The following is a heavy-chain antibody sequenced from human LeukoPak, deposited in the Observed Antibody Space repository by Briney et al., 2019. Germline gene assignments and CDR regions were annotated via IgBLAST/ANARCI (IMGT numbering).Heavy chain of an antibody. D-gene: IGHD3-3*01. V-gene: IGHV1-18*01. CDR3: ARDINDFWSGYLHDY. Sequence: ASVKVSCKASGYTFTSYGISWVRQAPGQGLEWMGWISAYNGNTNYAQKLQGRVTMTTDTSTSTAYMELRSLRSDDTAVYYCARDINDFWSGYLHDYWGQGTLVTVFS. CDR1: GYTFTSYG. CDR2: ISAYNGNT. J-gene: IGHJ4*02.